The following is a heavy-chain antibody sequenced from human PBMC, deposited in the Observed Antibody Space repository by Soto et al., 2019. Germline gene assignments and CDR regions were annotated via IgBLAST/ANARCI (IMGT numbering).Heavy chain of an antibody. CDR1: GFTFSDYI. CDR3: AKVVTDY. D-gene: IGHD2-15*01. CDR2: ISYDGFNK. V-gene: IGHV3-30-3*01. Sequence: VQLVESGGGVVQPGGSLRLSCAASGFTFSDYIMHWVRQAPGKGLEWVAVISYDGFNKYYADAVKGRFTISRDNSNNSLYLQMNSLRPEDTAVYYCAKVVTDYWGQGTLVTVSS. J-gene: IGHJ4*02.